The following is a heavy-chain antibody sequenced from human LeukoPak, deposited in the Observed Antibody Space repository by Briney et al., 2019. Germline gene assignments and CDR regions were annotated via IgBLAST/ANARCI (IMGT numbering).Heavy chain of an antibody. Sequence: GGSLRLSCAASGLTFINFGMTWVRQAPGKGLEWVSAISGSAVITFYADSVKGRFTISRDNSKNTLYLQMNSLRTEDTALYYCAKSRLSGINDAFDIWGQGTMVTVSS. CDR3: AKSRLSGINDAFDI. D-gene: IGHD3-3*01. CDR1: GLTFINFG. CDR2: ISGSAVIT. J-gene: IGHJ3*02. V-gene: IGHV3-23*01.